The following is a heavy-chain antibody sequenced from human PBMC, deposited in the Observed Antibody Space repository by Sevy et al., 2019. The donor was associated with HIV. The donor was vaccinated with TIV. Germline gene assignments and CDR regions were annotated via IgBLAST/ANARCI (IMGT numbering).Heavy chain of an antibody. V-gene: IGHV4-4*02. CDR3: AGDDSALYSYGLDL. J-gene: IGHJ6*02. CDR1: GGSISSSNW. CDR2: IYHSGST. Sequence: SETLSLTCVVSGGSISSSNWWSWVRQPPGKGLEWIGEIYHSGSTNYNPSLESRVSISIDKSKNHFSLKVNSVTAADNAVYYLAGDDSALYSYGLDLWGQGTTVTVSS. D-gene: IGHD3-10*01.